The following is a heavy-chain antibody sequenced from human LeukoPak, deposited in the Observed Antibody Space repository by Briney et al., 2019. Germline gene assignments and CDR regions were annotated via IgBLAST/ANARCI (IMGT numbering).Heavy chain of an antibody. CDR1: GFPFSDFS. J-gene: IGHJ4*02. Sequence: GGSLRLSCATSGFPFSDFSMSWVRQAPGKGLEWISTTNSGGATSDYAESVKGRFTISRDNSKNILYLQMSSLRVEDTAMYYCAKQSYARSLGEGGPGTLVTVSS. V-gene: IGHV3-23*01. D-gene: IGHD2-8*01. CDR2: TNSGGATS. CDR3: AKQSYARSLGE.